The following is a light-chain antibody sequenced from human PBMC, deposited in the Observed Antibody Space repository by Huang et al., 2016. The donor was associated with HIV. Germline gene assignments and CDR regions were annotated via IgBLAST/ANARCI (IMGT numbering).Light chain of an antibody. V-gene: IGKV3-15*01. CDR3: QQYKNWPRT. CDR2: DAS. CDR1: QSVSSN. J-gene: IGKJ1*01. Sequence: EIVMTQSPATLSVSPGESATRSCRASQSVSSNLAWYRQKPGQAPRLLIYDASTRGTGIPPRFSGSGSGTEFTLTISSLQSEDFALYYCQQYKNWPRTFGQGTKVEI.